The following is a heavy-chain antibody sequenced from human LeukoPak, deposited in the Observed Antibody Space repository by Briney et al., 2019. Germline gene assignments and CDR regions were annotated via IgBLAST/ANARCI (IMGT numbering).Heavy chain of an antibody. CDR2: IIPIFGTA. Sequence: PVKLSCKASGGTFSSYAISWVRQAPGQGLEWMGGIIPIFGTANYAQEFKGRVTITADESTSTAYMELSSLRSEDTAVYYCARDQISSGGSYVYFDYWGQGTLVTVSS. CDR3: ARDQISSGGSYVYFDY. V-gene: IGHV1-69*01. D-gene: IGHD1-26*01. J-gene: IGHJ4*02. CDR1: GGTFSSYA.